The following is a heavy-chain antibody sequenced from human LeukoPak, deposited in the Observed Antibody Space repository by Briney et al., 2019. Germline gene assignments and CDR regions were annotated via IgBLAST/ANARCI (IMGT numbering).Heavy chain of an antibody. J-gene: IGHJ3*02. D-gene: IGHD3-22*01. Sequence: SETLSLTCTVSGGSISSSSSYCNWIRQPAGKGLEWIGRIYTSGSTNYNPSLKSRVTISIDTSKNQFSLKLSSVTAADTAVYCCARASRDTFYYDRRAFDIWGQGTMVTVSS. CDR1: GGSISSSSSY. CDR2: IYTSGST. V-gene: IGHV4-61*02. CDR3: ARASRDTFYYDRRAFDI.